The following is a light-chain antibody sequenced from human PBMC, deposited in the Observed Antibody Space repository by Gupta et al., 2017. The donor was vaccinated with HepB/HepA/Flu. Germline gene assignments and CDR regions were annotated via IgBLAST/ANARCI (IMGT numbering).Light chain of an antibody. CDR1: QDISNY. Sequence: DIQMTQSPSSLSASVGDRVTITCQASQDISNYVNWYQQKPGEAPKLLIYDASNLKTGVPSRFSGSGSGTDFSFTISSLQPEDIATYYCQQYENLPITFGQGTRLEIK. CDR2: DAS. V-gene: IGKV1-33*01. CDR3: QQYENLPIT. J-gene: IGKJ5*01.